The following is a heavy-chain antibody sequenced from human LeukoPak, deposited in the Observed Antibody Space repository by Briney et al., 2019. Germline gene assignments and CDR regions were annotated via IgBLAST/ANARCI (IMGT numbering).Heavy chain of an antibody. CDR3: ARDLYPTD. Sequence: GGSLRLSCAASGFTFSSYSRNWVRQAPGKGLEWVSYVSSGSSAIYYAHSVRGRFTISRDNAKNSLYLQMDSLRAEDTAVYYCARDLYPTDWGQGTLVTVSS. D-gene: IGHD3-16*02. V-gene: IGHV3-48*04. CDR1: GFTFSSYS. J-gene: IGHJ4*02. CDR2: VSSGSSAI.